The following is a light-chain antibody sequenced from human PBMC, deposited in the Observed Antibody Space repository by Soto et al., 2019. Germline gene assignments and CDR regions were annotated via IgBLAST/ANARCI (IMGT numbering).Light chain of an antibody. V-gene: IGLV2-11*01. CDR2: DVS. CDR3: CSYAGSYTS. CDR1: SSDVGGYNY. Sequence: QSVLTQPRSVSGSTGQSVTISCTGTSSDVGGYNYVSWYQQHPGKAPKLMIYDVSKRPSGVPDRFSGSKSGNTASLTISGLQAEDEADYYCCSYAGSYTSFGTGTKLTVL. J-gene: IGLJ1*01.